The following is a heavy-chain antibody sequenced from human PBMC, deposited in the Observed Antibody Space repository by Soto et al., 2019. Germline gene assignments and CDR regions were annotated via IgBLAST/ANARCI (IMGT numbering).Heavy chain of an antibody. CDR3: ARGQRFSDWFDP. J-gene: IGHJ5*02. CDR1: GGAINSYY. V-gene: IGHV4-4*07. D-gene: IGHD3-3*01. CDR2: VYSSGST. Sequence: SETLSLTCTVSGGAINSYYWTWIRQPAGKGLEWIGRVYSSGSTKYNPSLQSRVTMSLDTSKNQFSLRLTSVTAADTAVYYCARGQRFSDWFDPWGQGTLVTVSS.